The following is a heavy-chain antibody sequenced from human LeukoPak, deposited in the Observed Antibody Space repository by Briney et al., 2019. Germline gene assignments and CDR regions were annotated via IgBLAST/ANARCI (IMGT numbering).Heavy chain of an antibody. J-gene: IGHJ6*04. V-gene: IGHV3-11*06. CDR2: ISSSSSYT. Sequence: PGRTLRLSRAASVFTFSEYYMSWVRQAPGKGLEWGSYISSSSSYTNYADSVKGRFTISRDNAKNSLYLQMNSLRAEDTAVYYCAREPRRRGYYGMDVWGKGTTVTVSS. CDR1: VFTFSEYY. CDR3: AREPRRRGYYGMDV. D-gene: IGHD3-10*01.